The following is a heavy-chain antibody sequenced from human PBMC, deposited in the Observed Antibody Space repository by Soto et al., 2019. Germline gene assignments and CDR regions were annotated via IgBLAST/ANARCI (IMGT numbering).Heavy chain of an antibody. V-gene: IGHV4-30-4*01. CDR3: ARGPSGDKVDF. CDR2: IYNGGTT. J-gene: IGHJ4*02. CDR1: GGSISSVYDC. Sequence: QVQLQESGPILVKPSQTLSLTCTVSGGSISSVYDCWSWIRQSPDKGLEWIGHIYNGGTTYNNPSLSSRVTISVGTSKNQFSMQLRSVTAADTAASFCARGPSGDKVDFWGQGTLVTVSS. D-gene: IGHD7-27*01.